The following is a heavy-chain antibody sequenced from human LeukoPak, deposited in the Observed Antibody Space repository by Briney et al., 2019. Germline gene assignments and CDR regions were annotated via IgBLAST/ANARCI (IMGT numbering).Heavy chain of an antibody. CDR3: ARVPRGRWFGELFYGMDV. CDR2: MNPNSGNT. D-gene: IGHD3-10*01. J-gene: IGHJ6*02. Sequence: GASVKVSCKASGYTFTSYDINWVRQATGQGLEWMGWMNPNSGNTGYAQKFQGRVTMTRNTSISTAYMGLSSLRSEDTAVYYCARVPRGRWFGELFYGMDVWGQGTTVTVSS. V-gene: IGHV1-8*01. CDR1: GYTFTSYD.